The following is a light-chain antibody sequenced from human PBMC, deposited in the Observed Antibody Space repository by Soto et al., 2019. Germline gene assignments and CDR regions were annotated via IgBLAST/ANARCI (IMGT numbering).Light chain of an antibody. J-gene: IGLJ1*01. V-gene: IGLV2-8*01. CDR3: SLYAGSNIYV. Sequence: QSALTQPPSASGSPGQSVTISCTGTSSDVGSYNYVSWYRLHPGKAPKLMIYEVTKRPSWVPDRFSGSKSGNTASLTVSGLQAEDEDDYYCSLYAGSNIYVFGTGTKVTVL. CDR1: SSDVGSYNY. CDR2: EVT.